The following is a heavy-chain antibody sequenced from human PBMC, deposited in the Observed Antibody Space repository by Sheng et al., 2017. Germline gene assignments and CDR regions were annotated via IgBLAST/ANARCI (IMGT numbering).Heavy chain of an antibody. D-gene: IGHD2-15*01. J-gene: IGHJ4*02. CDR2: ISYDGSNK. CDR1: GFTFSSYG. CDR3: ARAQPGWLLSSYDY. V-gene: IGHV3-30*03. Sequence: QVQLVESGGGVVQPGRSLRLSCAASGFTFSSYGMHWVRQAPGKGLEWVAVISYDGSNKYYADSVKGRFTISRDNSKNTLYLQMNSLRAEDTAVYYCARAQPGWLLSSYDYWGQGT.